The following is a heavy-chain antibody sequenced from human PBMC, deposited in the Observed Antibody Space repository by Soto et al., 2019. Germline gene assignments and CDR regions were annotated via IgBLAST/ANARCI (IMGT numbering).Heavy chain of an antibody. Sequence: ADTLSPTAPVYGGSFSGYYWSWIRQPPGKGLEWIGEIKHSGSTNYNPSLKRPATITVDTSKNQSSPKLSSVTAPDPAVYHCAGAHNWNYG. CDR3: AGAHNWNYG. V-gene: IGHV4-34*01. CDR1: GGSFSGYY. D-gene: IGHD1-20*01. J-gene: IGHJ6*01. CDR2: IKHSGST.